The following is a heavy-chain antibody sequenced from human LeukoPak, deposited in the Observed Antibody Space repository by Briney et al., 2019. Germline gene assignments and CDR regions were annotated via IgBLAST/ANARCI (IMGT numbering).Heavy chain of an antibody. CDR2: IRSDEINE. J-gene: IGHJ4*02. CDR3: TKNAFGDYLPGDY. Sequence: GGSLRLSCAASGFTFSNYGMHWVRQAPGKGLEWVAFIRSDEINEYYTDSVKGRFTISRDNSKNTLYLQMSSLRAEDTAVYYCTKNAFGDYLPGDYWGQGALVTVSS. D-gene: IGHD4-17*01. V-gene: IGHV3-30*02. CDR1: GFTFSNYG.